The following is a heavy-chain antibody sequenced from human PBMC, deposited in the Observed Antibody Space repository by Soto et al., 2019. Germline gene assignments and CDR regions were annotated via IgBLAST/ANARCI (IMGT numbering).Heavy chain of an antibody. J-gene: IGHJ6*02. D-gene: IGHD2-15*01. CDR2: IIPIFGTA. V-gene: IGHV1-69*13. Sequence: SVKVCCNASGDTFSSYAIGWVRQAPGQGLEWMGGIIPIFGTANYAQKFQGRVTITADESTSTAYMELSSLRSEDTAVYYCARVCSGGSCYVYGMDVWGQGTTVTVSS. CDR3: ARVCSGGSCYVYGMDV. CDR1: GDTFSSYA.